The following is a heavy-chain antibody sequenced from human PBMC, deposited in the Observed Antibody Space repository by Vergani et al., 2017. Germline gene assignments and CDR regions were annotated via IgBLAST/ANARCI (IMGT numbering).Heavy chain of an antibody. CDR3: AKSLLLEWLYGGAGFDP. J-gene: IGHJ5*02. CDR2: ISGSDGST. D-gene: IGHD3-3*01. CDR1: GFIFSSYA. Sequence: EVQLLESGGDLVQPGGSLRLSCAASGFIFSSYAMSWVRQAPGKGLEWVSGISGSDGSTYYADSVKGRFTISRDNSKNTLYLQMNSLRAEDTAVYYCAKSLLLEWLYGGAGFDPWGQGTLVTVSS. V-gene: IGHV3-23*01.